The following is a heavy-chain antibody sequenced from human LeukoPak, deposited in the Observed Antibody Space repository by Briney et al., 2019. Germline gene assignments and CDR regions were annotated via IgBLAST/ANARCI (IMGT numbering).Heavy chain of an antibody. V-gene: IGHV4-34*01. CDR3: ARGRGYSPSD. CDR1: GGSFSGYY. CDR2: INHSGST. Sequence: PSETLCLTCAVYGGSFSGYYWSWIRQPPGKGLEWIGEINHSGSTNYNPSLKSRVTISVDTSKNQFSLKLSSVTAADTAVYYCARGRGYSPSDWGQGTLVTVSS. D-gene: IGHD1-26*01. J-gene: IGHJ4*02.